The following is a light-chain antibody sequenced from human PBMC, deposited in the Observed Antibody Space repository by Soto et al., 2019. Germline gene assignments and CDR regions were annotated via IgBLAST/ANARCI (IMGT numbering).Light chain of an antibody. CDR3: CSFTTSSTLV. CDR2: EVS. V-gene: IGLV2-14*01. Sequence: QSALTQPASVSGSPGQSITISCTGTSSDIGAYNHVSWYQQNPGKAPQLIIYEVSNRPSGLSNRFSASKSGNAASLTISGLQAEDEADYFCCSFTTSSTLVFGTGTRSPS. CDR1: SSDIGAYNH. J-gene: IGLJ1*01.